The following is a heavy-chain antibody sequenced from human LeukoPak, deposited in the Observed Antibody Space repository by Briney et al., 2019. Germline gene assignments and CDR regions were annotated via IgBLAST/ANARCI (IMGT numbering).Heavy chain of an antibody. Sequence: SETLSLTCTVSGGSISSYYWSWIRQPPGKGLEWIGYIYYSGSINYNPSLKSRVTISVDTSKNQFSLKLSSVTAADTAVYYCARHQWELPDYWGQGTLVTVSS. CDR1: GGSISSYY. J-gene: IGHJ4*02. D-gene: IGHD1-26*01. CDR2: IYYSGSI. V-gene: IGHV4-59*08. CDR3: ARHQWELPDY.